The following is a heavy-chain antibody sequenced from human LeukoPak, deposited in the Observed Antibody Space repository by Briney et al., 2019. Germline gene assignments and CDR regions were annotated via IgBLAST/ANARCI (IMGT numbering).Heavy chain of an antibody. Sequence: ASVKVSCKASGYTFTSYYMHWVRQAPGQGLEWMGIINPSGGSTSYAQKFQGRVTITADESTSTAYMELSSLRSEDTAVYYCARLNVDTAMPGPPYYMDVWGKGTTVTVSS. J-gene: IGHJ6*03. V-gene: IGHV1-46*01. D-gene: IGHD5-18*01. CDR1: GYTFTSYY. CDR2: INPSGGST. CDR3: ARLNVDTAMPGPPYYMDV.